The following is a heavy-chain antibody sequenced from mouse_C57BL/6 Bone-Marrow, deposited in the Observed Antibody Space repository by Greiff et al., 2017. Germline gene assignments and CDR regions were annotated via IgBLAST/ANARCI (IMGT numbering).Heavy chain of an antibody. CDR3: ARWTTVVPLYAMDY. J-gene: IGHJ4*01. CDR1: GYTFTSYW. V-gene: IGHV1-55*01. CDR2: IYPGSGST. D-gene: IGHD1-1*01. Sequence: QVQLQQPGAELVKPGASVKMSCKASGYTFTSYWITWVKQRPGQGLEWIGDIYPGSGSTNYNEKFKSKATLTVDTSSSKAYMQLSSLTSEDTAVSYCARWTTVVPLYAMDYGGQGSSVTVTS.